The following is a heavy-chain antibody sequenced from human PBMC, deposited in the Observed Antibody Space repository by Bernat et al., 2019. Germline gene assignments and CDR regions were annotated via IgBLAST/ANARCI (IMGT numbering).Heavy chain of an antibody. J-gene: IGHJ4*02. V-gene: IGHV3-30-3*01. CDR3: ARAEDSGSCYDY. CDR1: GFTFSSYA. D-gene: IGHD6-13*01. Sequence: QVQLVESGGGVVQPGRSLRLSCAASGFTFSSYAMHWVRQAPGKGLEWVAVISYDGSNKYYADSVKGRFNISRDNSKNTLYLQMNSLRAEDTAVYYCARAEDSGSCYDYWGQGTLVTVSS. CDR2: ISYDGSNK.